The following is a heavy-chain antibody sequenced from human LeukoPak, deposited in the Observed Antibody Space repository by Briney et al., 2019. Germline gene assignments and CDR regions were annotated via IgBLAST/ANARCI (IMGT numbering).Heavy chain of an antibody. CDR1: GGTFRTFA. V-gene: IGHV1-18*01. D-gene: IGHD2-2*01. CDR3: ARVEEYQLGSYMDV. J-gene: IGHJ6*03. CDR2: ISGYNGKT. Sequence: ASVKVSCKASGGTFRTFAISWVRQAPGQGLEWMAWISGYNGKTNYAQKFQGRGTMTTDRSTSTAYMELRGLTSDDTAVYYCARVEEYQLGSYMDVWGKGTTVTISS.